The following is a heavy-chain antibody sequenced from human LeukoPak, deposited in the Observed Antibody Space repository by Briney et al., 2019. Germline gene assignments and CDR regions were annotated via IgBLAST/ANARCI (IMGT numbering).Heavy chain of an antibody. CDR1: GFTFNDYY. CDR3: ARDGHHSQTYDFWSGLGDYYYYGMDV. V-gene: IGHV3-11*01. CDR2: ISSSGSPI. D-gene: IGHD3-3*01. J-gene: IGHJ6*02. Sequence: KTGGSLRLSCAASGFTFNDYYMSWIRQAPGEGLEWVSYISSSGSPIYYADSVQGRFTASSDNAKNSLYLQMNSLRAEDTAVYYCARDGHHSQTYDFWSGLGDYYYYGMDVWGQGTTVTVSS.